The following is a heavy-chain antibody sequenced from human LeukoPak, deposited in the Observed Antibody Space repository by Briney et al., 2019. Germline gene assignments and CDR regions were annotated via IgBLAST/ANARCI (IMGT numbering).Heavy chain of an antibody. J-gene: IGHJ4*02. CDR3: ARRLPPDY. D-gene: IGHD2-15*01. CDR1: GFTFSSYS. Sequence: GGSLRLSCAASGFTFSSYSMNWVRQAPGKGLEWVANIKQDGSEKYYVDSVKGRFTISRDNAKSSLYLQMNSLRAEDTAVYYCARRLPPDYWGQGTLVTVSS. V-gene: IGHV3-7*01. CDR2: IKQDGSEK.